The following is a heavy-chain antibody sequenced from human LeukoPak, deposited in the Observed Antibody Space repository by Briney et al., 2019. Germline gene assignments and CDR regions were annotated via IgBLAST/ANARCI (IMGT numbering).Heavy chain of an antibody. V-gene: IGHV3-48*04. J-gene: IGHJ4*02. D-gene: IGHD3-22*01. CDR2: ISSSSSTI. CDR3: ARGRASYYYDSSGYPFDY. Sequence: GRSLRLSCVASGFTFSSNGMHWVRQAPGKGLEWVSYISSSSSTIYYADSVKGRFTISRDNAKNSLYLQMNSLGAEDTAVYYCARGRASYYYDSSGYPFDYWGQGSLVTVSS. CDR1: GFTFSSNG.